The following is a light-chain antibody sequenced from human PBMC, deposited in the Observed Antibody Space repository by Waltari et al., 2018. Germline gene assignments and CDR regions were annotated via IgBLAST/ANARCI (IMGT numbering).Light chain of an antibody. CDR2: LGS. CDR3: MQALQSPFT. V-gene: IGKV2-28*01. Sequence: DIVMTQSPLSLPVTPGEPASISCRSSQSLLHSNGYNYLDWYLQKPGQSPQLLIYLGSNRASGVPDRFSGSGSGTDFTLKISRVGAEDVGLYYCMQALQSPFTFGPGTKVDIK. J-gene: IGKJ3*01. CDR1: QSLLHSNGYNY.